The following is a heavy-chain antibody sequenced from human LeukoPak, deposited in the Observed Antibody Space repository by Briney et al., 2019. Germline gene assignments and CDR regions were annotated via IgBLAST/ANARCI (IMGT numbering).Heavy chain of an antibody. CDR3: ATNSGSLPDI. CDR1: GGSFSGCY. J-gene: IGHJ3*02. D-gene: IGHD1-26*01. Sequence: SETLSLTCAVYGGSFSGCYWSWIRQPPGKGLEWIGEINHSGSTYYNPSLKSRVTISVDRSKNQFSLKLSSVTAADTAVYYCATNSGSLPDIWGQGTMVTVSS. V-gene: IGHV4-34*01. CDR2: INHSGST.